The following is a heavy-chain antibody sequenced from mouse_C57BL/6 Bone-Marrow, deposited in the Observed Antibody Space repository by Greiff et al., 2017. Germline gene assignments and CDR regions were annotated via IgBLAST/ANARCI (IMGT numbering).Heavy chain of an antibody. Sequence: QVQLKESGAELARPGASVKMSCKASGYTFTSYTMHWVKQRPGQGLEWIGYINPSSGYTKYNQKFKDKATLTADKSSSTAYMQLSSLTSEDSAVYYCARSDYGNYSWFAYWGQGTLVTVSA. V-gene: IGHV1-4*01. D-gene: IGHD2-1*01. CDR1: GYTFTSYT. CDR3: ARSDYGNYSWFAY. J-gene: IGHJ3*01. CDR2: INPSSGYT.